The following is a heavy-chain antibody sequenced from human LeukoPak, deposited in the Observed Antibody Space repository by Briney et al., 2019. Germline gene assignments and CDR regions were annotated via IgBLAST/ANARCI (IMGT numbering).Heavy chain of an antibody. V-gene: IGHV4-38-2*01. CDR1: GYSISSGYY. CDR3: ARRNYWYFDL. CDR2: INHSGST. Sequence: SETLSLTCAVSGYSISSGYYWAWIRQPPGKGLEWIGEINHSGSTNYNPSLKSRVTISVDTSKNQFSLKLSSVTAADTAVYYCARRNYWYFDLWGRGTLVTVSS. J-gene: IGHJ2*01.